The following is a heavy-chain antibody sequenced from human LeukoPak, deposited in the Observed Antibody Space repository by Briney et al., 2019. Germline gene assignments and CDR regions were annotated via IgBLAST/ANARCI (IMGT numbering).Heavy chain of an antibody. Sequence: GGSLRLSCAASGFTVSSNYMSWVRQAPGKGLEWVSVIYSGGSTYYADSVKGRFTISRDTSKNTLYLQMNSLRAEDTAVYYCARHSGPGGYNWFDPWGQGTLVTVSS. CDR2: IYSGGST. CDR1: GFTVSSNY. D-gene: IGHD3-10*01. J-gene: IGHJ5*02. CDR3: ARHSGPGGYNWFDP. V-gene: IGHV3-53*01.